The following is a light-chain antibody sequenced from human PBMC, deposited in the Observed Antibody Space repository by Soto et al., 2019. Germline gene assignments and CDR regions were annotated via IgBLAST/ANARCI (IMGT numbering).Light chain of an antibody. Sequence: EIVLTQSPGTVSLSPGERATLSCRASQSVSSSYLAWYQQKPGQAPRLLIYGASSRATGIPDRFSGSGSGTDFTLTISGLQSEDFAVYYCQQYSIWRTFGQGTKVDIK. CDR1: QSVSSSY. V-gene: IGKV3-20*01. CDR2: GAS. J-gene: IGKJ1*01. CDR3: QQYSIWRT.